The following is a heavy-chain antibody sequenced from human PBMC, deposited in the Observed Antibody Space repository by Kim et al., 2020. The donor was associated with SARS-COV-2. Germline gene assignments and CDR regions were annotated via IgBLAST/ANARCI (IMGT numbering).Heavy chain of an antibody. CDR3: ARLKDDSGGYYHDY. CDR2: IYSSGST. V-gene: IGHV4-4*07. Sequence: SETLSLTCTVSGDSINNYYWSWIRQPAGKGLEWIGRIYSSGSTNYNPALKSRVTMSVDTSKNQFSLKLSSVTAADTAVYYCARLKDDSGGYYHDYWGQGTLVTVSS. CDR1: GDSINNYY. D-gene: IGHD3-22*01. J-gene: IGHJ4*02.